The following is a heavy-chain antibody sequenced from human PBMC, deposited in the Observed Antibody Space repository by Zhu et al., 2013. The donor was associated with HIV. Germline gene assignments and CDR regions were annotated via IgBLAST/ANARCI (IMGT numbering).Heavy chain of an antibody. CDR2: ISAYNGNT. Sequence: QVQLVQSGAEVKKPGASVKVSCKASGYTFTSYGISWVRQAPGQGLEWMGWISAYNGNTNYAQKLQGRVTMTTDTSTSTAYMELRSLRSDDTAVYYCARDQYYDSSGYGNGGWFDPWGRRNRRDRLL. V-gene: IGHV1-18*01. CDR3: ARDQYYDSSGYGNGGWFDP. CDR1: GYTFTSYG. J-gene: IGHJ5*02. D-gene: IGHD3-22*01.